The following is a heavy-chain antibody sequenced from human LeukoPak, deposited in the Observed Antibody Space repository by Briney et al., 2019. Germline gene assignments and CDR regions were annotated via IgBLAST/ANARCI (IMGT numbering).Heavy chain of an antibody. Sequence: SQTLSLTCAISGDSVSINSATWNWIRQSPSRGLEWLGRTYQRSKWYNDYAVSVKSRITINPDISKNQFSLQLNSVTPEDTAVYYCARSPSPYSSGWYFDYWGQGTLVTVSS. V-gene: IGHV6-1*01. CDR2: TYQRSKWYN. CDR3: ARSPSPYSSGWYFDY. CDR1: GDSVSINSAT. J-gene: IGHJ4*02. D-gene: IGHD6-19*01.